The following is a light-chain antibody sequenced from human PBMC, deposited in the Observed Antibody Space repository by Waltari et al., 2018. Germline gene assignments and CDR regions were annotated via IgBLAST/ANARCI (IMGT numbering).Light chain of an antibody. Sequence: EIVLTQSPGTLTLSPGERATLACRASQSVSSSYLAWYQQKTGQAPRLLIYGASSRATGIPDRFSGSGSGTDFTLTISILEPEDFAVYYCQQYGSSPTFGGGTKVEIK. J-gene: IGKJ4*01. CDR1: QSVSSSY. CDR3: QQYGSSPT. CDR2: GAS. V-gene: IGKV3-20*01.